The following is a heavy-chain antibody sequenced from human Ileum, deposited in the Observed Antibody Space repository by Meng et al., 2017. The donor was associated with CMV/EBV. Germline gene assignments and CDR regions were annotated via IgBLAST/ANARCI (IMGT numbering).Heavy chain of an antibody. CDR1: GFTFDTYW. CDR3: ARGIFYGVGSYCDYFDY. CDR2: IKQDGSEK. J-gene: IGHJ4*02. D-gene: IGHD3-10*01. Sequence: GESLKISCAGFGFTFDTYWMAWVRQAPGKGLEWVASIKQDGSEKYYVDSVKGRFTVSRDNPKNSLYLQMDSLRGEDTAVYYCARGIFYGVGSYCDYFDYWGQGNLVTVSS. V-gene: IGHV3-7*01.